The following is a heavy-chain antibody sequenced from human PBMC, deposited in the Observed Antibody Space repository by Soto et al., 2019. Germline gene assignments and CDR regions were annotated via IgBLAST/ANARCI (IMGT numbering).Heavy chain of an antibody. D-gene: IGHD6-19*01. J-gene: IGHJ4*01. CDR2: IGTTGHQ. Sequence: EVQLVESGGGLMRPGGSLRLSCTASGFTFDNYDMHWVRQRAGKGLEWVAAIGTTGHQYYPGSGKGRFTISRENVKNSLFLQVNDLKAGDTAVYYCARGSSGWYADLDYWGHGTLVTVSA. CDR3: ARGSSGWYADLDY. CDR1: GFTFDNYD. V-gene: IGHV3-13*05.